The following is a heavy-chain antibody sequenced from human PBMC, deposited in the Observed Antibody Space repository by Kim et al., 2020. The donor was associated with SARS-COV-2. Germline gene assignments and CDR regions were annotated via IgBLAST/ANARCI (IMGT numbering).Heavy chain of an antibody. CDR1: GFTFSSYA. Sequence: GGSLRLSCAASGFTFSSYAMSWVRQAPGKGLEWVSAISGSGGSTYYADSVKGRFTISRDNSKNTLYLQMNSLRAEDTAVYYCAKFLWSGPVVNYGGTPPDGYWGQGTLVTVSS. CDR2: ISGSGGST. J-gene: IGHJ4*02. D-gene: IGHD4-17*01. CDR3: AKFLWSGPVVNYGGTPPDGY. V-gene: IGHV3-23*01.